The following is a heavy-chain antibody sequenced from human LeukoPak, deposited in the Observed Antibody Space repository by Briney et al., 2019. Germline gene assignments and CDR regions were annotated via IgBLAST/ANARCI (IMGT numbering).Heavy chain of an antibody. D-gene: IGHD2-21*02. Sequence: GASVKVSCKASGYTFTGYYMHWVRQAPGQGLEWMGWINPNSGGTNYAQKFQGRVTMTRDTSISTAYMELSSLRSEDTAVYYCARAYVVTVSRLGYWGQGTLVTVSS. CDR1: GYTFTGYY. CDR3: ARAYVVTVSRLGY. V-gene: IGHV1-2*02. CDR2: INPNSGGT. J-gene: IGHJ4*02.